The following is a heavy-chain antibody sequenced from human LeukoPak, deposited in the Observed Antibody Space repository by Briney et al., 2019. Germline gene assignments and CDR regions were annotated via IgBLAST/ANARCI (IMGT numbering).Heavy chain of an antibody. CDR2: ISGSGGST. V-gene: IGHV3-23*01. J-gene: IGHJ4*02. CDR3: AKPFPSRGIAAAGPASRYFDY. D-gene: IGHD6-13*01. Sequence: GGSLGLSCAASGFTFSSYAMSWVRQAPGKGLEWVSAISGSGGSTYYADSVKGRFTISRDNSKNTLYLQMNSLRAEDTAVYYCAKPFPSRGIAAAGPASRYFDYWGQGTLVTVSS. CDR1: GFTFSSYA.